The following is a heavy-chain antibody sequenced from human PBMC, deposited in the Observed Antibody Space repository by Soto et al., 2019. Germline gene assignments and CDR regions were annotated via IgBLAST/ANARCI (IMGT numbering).Heavy chain of an antibody. J-gene: IGHJ6*02. CDR1: GFTFSSYA. V-gene: IGHV3-23*01. CDR2: ISGSGGST. CDR3: AKRGTGTTAHNYYYGMDV. D-gene: IGHD1-7*01. Sequence: GALRLSCAASGFTFSSYAMSWVRQAPGKGLEWVSAISGSGGSTYYADSVKGRFTISRDNSKNTLYLQMNSLRAEDTAVYYCAKRGTGTTAHNYYYGMDVWGQGTTVTVSS.